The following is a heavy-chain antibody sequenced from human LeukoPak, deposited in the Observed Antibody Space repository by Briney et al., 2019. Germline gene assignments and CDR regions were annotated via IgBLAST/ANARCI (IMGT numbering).Heavy chain of an antibody. CDR1: GYTFTSYA. CDR3: ASGTYYDILPGPNDAFDI. J-gene: IGHJ3*02. CDR2: INTNTGNP. V-gene: IGHV7-4-1*02. D-gene: IGHD3-9*01. Sequence: ASVRVSSMAPGYTFTSYAMNWVRQALGQGVGWVGWINTNTGNPTYAHGFTGRFVFSFDTSVSTAYLQISSLKAEDTAVYYCASGTYYDILPGPNDAFDIWGQGTMVTVSS.